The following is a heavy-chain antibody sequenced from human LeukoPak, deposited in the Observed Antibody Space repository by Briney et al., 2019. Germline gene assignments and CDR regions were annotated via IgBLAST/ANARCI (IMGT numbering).Heavy chain of an antibody. J-gene: IGHJ4*02. D-gene: IGHD4-23*01. V-gene: IGHV3-23*01. Sequence: GGSLRLSCAASGFTFSIHGMSWVRQAPGKGLEWVSAISGRDDNTYYADPVKGRFTISRDNSKNTLYLQMNSLRAEDTAIYYCAKRSDYGGNWNHLDYWGQGTLVTVSS. CDR3: AKRSDYGGNWNHLDY. CDR1: GFTFSIHG. CDR2: ISGRDDNT.